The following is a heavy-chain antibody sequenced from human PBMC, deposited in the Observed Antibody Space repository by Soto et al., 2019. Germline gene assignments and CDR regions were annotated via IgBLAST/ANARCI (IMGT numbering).Heavy chain of an antibody. V-gene: IGHV6-1*01. J-gene: IGHJ6*01. CDR3: ARSAEDSGSYYYGMDV. CDR2: TYYRSRWYS. Sequence: PSQTLSLTCVGSGDTVSSNSVAWNWVRQSPSRGLEWLGRTYYRSRWYSDYAVSVRSRIDINADTSKNQVSLQLNSVTPEDTAVYSCARSAEDSGSYYYGMDVWGQGHTVIVSS. D-gene: IGHD2-15*01. CDR1: GDTVSSNSVA.